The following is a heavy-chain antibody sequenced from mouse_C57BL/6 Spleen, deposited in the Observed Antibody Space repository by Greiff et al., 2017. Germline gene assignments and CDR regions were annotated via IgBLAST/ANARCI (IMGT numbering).Heavy chain of an antibody. CDR1: GYSITSGYY. CDR2: ISYDGSN. D-gene: IGHD4-1*01. V-gene: IGHV3-6*01. CDR3: ARDWDGNY. Sequence: EVQLVESGPGLVKPSQSLSLTCSVTGYSITSGYYWNWIRQFPGNKLEWMGYISYDGSNNYNPSLKNRISITRDTSKNQFFLKLNSVTTEDTATYYCARDWDGNYWGQGTLVTVSA. J-gene: IGHJ3*01.